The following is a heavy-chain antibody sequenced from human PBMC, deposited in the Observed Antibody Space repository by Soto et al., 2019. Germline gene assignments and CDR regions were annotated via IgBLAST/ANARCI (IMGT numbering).Heavy chain of an antibody. J-gene: IGHJ4*02. Sequence: PGGSMRISSAAFRLTLSTSSMNWVRKATGRGLEWISYIRRHTSVTAYADSVKGRFTISRDSAKNSLYLQMDNLRVEDTAVYSSGNVADSGYYIVERWGQGTLVTGSS. CDR1: RLTLSTSS. CDR3: GNVADSGYYIVER. CDR2: IRRHTSVT. V-gene: IGHV3-48*01. D-gene: IGHD3-22*01.